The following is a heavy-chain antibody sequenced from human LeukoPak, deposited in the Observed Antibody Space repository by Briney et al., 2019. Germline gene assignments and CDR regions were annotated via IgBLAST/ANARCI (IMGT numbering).Heavy chain of an antibody. CDR3: ARDGDQQGEYFQH. CDR2: ISGSGGST. CDR1: GFTFSSYA. D-gene: IGHD6-13*01. Sequence: GGSLRLSCAASGFTFSSYAMSWVRQAPGKGLEWVSAISGSGGSTYYADSVKGRFTISRDSSKNTVYLQMNSLRPEDTAVYSCARDGDQQGEYFQHWGQGTLVTVSS. V-gene: IGHV3-23*01. J-gene: IGHJ1*01.